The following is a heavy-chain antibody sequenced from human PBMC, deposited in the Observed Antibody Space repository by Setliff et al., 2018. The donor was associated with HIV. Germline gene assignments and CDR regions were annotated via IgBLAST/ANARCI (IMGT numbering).Heavy chain of an antibody. CDR3: ALYYYGSQTMLDY. Sequence: PSETLSLTCTVSGGSIASGDYYWNWIRQPPGKGLEWIGYIHYSGFTYYKPSLKSRVTISVDTSKNQFSLKLSSVTAADTAVYYCALYYYGSQTMLDYWGQGTLVTVSS. CDR1: GGSIASGDYY. J-gene: IGHJ4*02. V-gene: IGHV4-30-4*08. CDR2: IHYSGFT. D-gene: IGHD3-10*01.